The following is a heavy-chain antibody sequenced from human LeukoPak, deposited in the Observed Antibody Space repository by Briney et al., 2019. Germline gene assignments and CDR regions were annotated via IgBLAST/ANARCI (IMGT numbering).Heavy chain of an antibody. CDR2: ISTDGSRP. J-gene: IGHJ4*02. V-gene: IGHV3-74*01. D-gene: IGHD2-15*01. CDR3: VRDGQGSTPLDY. CDR1: GFTFSSHW. Sequence: GGSLRLSCTASGFTFSSHWMHWVRQAPGKGLVWVSGISTDGSRPRYADSVNGRFTISRDNAKNTLYLQMNSLRAEDTAVYFCVRDGQGSTPLDYWGQGTLVTVSS.